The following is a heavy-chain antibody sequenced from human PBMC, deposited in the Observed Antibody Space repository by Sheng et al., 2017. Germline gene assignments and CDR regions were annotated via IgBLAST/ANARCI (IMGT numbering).Heavy chain of an antibody. CDR3: ARHSSSWKRWFDP. Sequence: QVQLQQWGAGLLKPSETLSLTCAVYGGSFSGYYWSWIRQPPGKGLEWIGEINHSGITNYNPSLKSRVTISVDTSKNQFSLKLSSVTAADTAVYYCARHSSSWKRWFDPWGQGTLVTVSS. V-gene: IGHV4-34*01. CDR2: INHSGIT. J-gene: IGHJ5*02. D-gene: IGHD6-13*01. CDR1: GGSFSGYY.